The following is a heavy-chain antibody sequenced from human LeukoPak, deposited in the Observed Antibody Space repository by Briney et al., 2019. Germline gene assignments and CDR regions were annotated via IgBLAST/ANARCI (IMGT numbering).Heavy chain of an antibody. V-gene: IGHV3-30*01. Sequence: PGRSLRLSCAASGFTFSSYAMHWVRQAPGKGLEWVAVISYDGSNKYYADSVKGRFTISRDNFKNTLYLQMNSLRAEDTAVYYCASIRFDPWGQGTLVTVSS. CDR3: ASIRFDP. J-gene: IGHJ5*02. CDR1: GFTFSSYA. CDR2: ISYDGSNK.